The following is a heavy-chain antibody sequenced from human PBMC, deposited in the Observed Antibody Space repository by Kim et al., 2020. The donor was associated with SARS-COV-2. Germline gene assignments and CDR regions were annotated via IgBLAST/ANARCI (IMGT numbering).Heavy chain of an antibody. J-gene: IGHJ4*02. V-gene: IGHV3-23*01. D-gene: IGHD2-15*01. Sequence: YAESWKGRFTISIDSSKNTLYLEMNSLRAEDTAVYYCAKDGGRGGGSCFNYWGQGTLVTVSS. CDR3: AKDGGRGGGSCFNY.